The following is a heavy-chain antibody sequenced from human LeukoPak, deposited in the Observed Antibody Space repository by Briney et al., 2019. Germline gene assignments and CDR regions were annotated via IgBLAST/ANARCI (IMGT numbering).Heavy chain of an antibody. CDR2: IRSDGNIK. CDR3: AKDVPTAYFDY. D-gene: IGHD1-1*01. V-gene: IGHV3-30*02. J-gene: IGHJ4*02. Sequence: PGGSLRLSCAASGFTFSNYGLHWVRQAPGKGLEWVAFIRSDGNIKYYADSVKGRFTISRDNSKNTLHLQMNSLRAEDTAVYYCAKDVPTAYFDYWGQGTLVTACS. CDR1: GFTFSNYG.